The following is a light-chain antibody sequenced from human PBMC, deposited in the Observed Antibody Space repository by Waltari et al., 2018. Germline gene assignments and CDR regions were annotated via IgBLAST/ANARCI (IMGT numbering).Light chain of an antibody. CDR1: QSISNSY. J-gene: IGKJ1*01. CDR2: GAS. Sequence: EIVLTQSPGALSLSPGERATLSCRASQSISNSYLAWYQQKPGQAPRLLIYGASSRATGIPDRFSGSGSGTDFTLTVSRLEPEDFAVYYCQQYGSSPRTFGQGTTVEIK. CDR3: QQYGSSPRT. V-gene: IGKV3-20*01.